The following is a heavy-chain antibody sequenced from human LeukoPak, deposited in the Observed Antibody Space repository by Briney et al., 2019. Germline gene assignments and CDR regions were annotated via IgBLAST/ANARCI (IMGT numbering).Heavy chain of an antibody. Sequence: SETLSLTCSVSGYSISSGNYWGWIRQPPGKTLEWIGSTYHSGSTQLHPSLHSRVTISVDTSKNQFFLNLSSVTATDTAVYYCARGEVGSIGRLGYWGQGTLVTVSS. V-gene: IGHV4-38-2*02. J-gene: IGHJ4*02. CDR3: ARGEVGSIGRLGY. CDR2: TYHSGST. D-gene: IGHD1-26*01. CDR1: GYSISSGNY.